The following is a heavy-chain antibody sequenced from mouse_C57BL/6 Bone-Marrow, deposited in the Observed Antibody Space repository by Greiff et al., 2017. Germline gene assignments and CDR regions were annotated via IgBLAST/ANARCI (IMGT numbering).Heavy chain of an antibody. V-gene: IGHV1-76*01. Sequence: VKLQQSGAELVRPGASVKLSCKASGYTFTDYYINWVKQRPGQGLEWIARIYPGSGNTYYNDKFKGKATLTAEKSSSTAYMQLSSLTSEDSAVYFCARRGGYDGYSWFAYWGQGTLVTVSA. CDR1: GYTFTDYY. J-gene: IGHJ3*01. D-gene: IGHD2-3*01. CDR2: IYPGSGNT. CDR3: ARRGGYDGYSWFAY.